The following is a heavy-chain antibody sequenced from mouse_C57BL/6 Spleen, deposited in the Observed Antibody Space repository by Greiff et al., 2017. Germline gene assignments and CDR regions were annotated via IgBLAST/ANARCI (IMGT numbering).Heavy chain of an antibody. J-gene: IGHJ3*01. CDR1: GFNIKHYY. V-gene: IGHV14-2*01. D-gene: IGHD4-1*01. CDR3: ALTGNPFAY. Sequence: VQLQQSGAELVKPGASVKLSCTASGFNIKHYYMHWVKQRTEQGLEWIGRIDPEDGETQYAPKLQGKATITADTSSNTAYLQLSSLTSEDTAVYYCALTGNPFAYWGQGTLVTVSA. CDR2: IDPEDGET.